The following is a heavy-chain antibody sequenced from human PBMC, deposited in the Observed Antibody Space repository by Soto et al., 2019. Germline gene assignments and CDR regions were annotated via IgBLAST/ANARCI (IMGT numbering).Heavy chain of an antibody. CDR3: ARDRDYGGNPYYFDY. Sequence: QVQLVQSGAEVKKPGSSVKVSCKASGGTFRSYAISWVRQAPGQGLEWMGGIIPIFGTANYAQKFQGRVTITADEATSTAYMEMSSRRTEDTAVYYCARDRDYGGNPYYFDYWGQGTLVTVSS. CDR1: GGTFRSYA. J-gene: IGHJ4*02. CDR2: IIPIFGTA. V-gene: IGHV1-69*01. D-gene: IGHD4-17*01.